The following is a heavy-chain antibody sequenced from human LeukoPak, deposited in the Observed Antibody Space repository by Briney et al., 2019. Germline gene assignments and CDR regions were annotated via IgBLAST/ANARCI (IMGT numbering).Heavy chain of an antibody. J-gene: IGHJ4*02. CDR1: GFTFSSYA. Sequence: PGGSLRLSCAASGFTFSSYAMSWVRQAPGKGLEWVSAISGSGGSAYYADSVKGRFTISRDNSKNTLYLQMNSLRAEDTAVYYCAKELLFIEYSSSFDYWGQGTLVTVSS. CDR2: ISGSGGSA. V-gene: IGHV3-23*01. CDR3: AKELLFIEYSSSFDY. D-gene: IGHD6-6*01.